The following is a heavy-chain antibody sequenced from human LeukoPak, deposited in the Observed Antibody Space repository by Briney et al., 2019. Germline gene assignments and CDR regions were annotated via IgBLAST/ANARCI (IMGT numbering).Heavy chain of an antibody. Sequence: GASVKVSCKASGYTFTSYYMHWVRQAPGQGLEWMGIINPSGGSTSYAQKFQGRVAMTRDTSTSTVYMELRSLRSEDTAVYYCASDVEVGGIVGATSFSIAYYFDYWGQGTLVTVSS. CDR1: GYTFTSYY. D-gene: IGHD1-26*01. CDR2: INPSGGST. V-gene: IGHV1-46*01. CDR3: ASDVEVGGIVGATSFSIAYYFDY. J-gene: IGHJ4*02.